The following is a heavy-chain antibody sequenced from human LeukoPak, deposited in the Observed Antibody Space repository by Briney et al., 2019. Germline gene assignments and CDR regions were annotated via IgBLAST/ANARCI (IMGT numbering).Heavy chain of an antibody. CDR3: ARGRFWSGYYWYFDY. J-gene: IGHJ4*02. CDR2: ISGSDTST. V-gene: IGHV3-23*01. Sequence: WGVLRLSCATSGFTFRSYAMSWVRQAPGKGLEWVSAISGSDTSTYYADSVEGRFTISRDNSKNTLYLQMTSLRAEDTAVYFCARGRFWSGYYWYFDYWGQGTLVTVSS. D-gene: IGHD3-3*01. CDR1: GFTFRSYA.